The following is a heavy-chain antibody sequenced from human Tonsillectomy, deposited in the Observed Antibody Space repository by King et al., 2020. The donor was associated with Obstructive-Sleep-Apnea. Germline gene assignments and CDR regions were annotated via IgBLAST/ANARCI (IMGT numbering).Heavy chain of an antibody. CDR2: INHSGST. CDR3: ARLMAAAGTNYYYDMDV. V-gene: IGHV4-34*01. D-gene: IGHD6-13*01. J-gene: IGHJ6*02. Sequence: QVQLQQWGAGLLKPSETLSLTCAVYGGSFSDFYWSWIRQPPGKGLEWIGEINHSGSTNYNPSLKSRVTISVDTSKIQFSLKLCSVTAADTSAYYWARLMAAAGTNYYYDMDVWGQGTTVTVSS. CDR1: GGSFSDFY.